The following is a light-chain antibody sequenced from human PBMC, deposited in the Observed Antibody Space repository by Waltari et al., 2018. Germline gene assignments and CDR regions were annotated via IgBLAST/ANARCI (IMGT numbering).Light chain of an antibody. CDR3: HQYLSSST. CDR1: QRIGDW. J-gene: IGKJ3*01. V-gene: IGKV1-5*03. CDR2: RAA. Sequence: DIQLTQSPTTLSASIGERVTITCRASQRIGDWLAWYQQKPGKAPKILVQRAATLENGVPSRFSGRESGTEFTLTINNLQPDDFATYFCHQYLSSSTFGAGTTVDFK.